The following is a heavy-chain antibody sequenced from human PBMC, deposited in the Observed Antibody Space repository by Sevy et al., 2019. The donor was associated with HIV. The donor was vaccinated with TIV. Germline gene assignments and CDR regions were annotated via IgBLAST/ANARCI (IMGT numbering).Heavy chain of an antibody. V-gene: IGHV3-21*01. CDR1: GFTFRSFD. Sequence: GGSLRLSCEASGFTFRSFDMSWARQAPGKGLEWVSSISIYSNNISYADSVKGRFTVSRDNAKNSLFLQMDSLGAEDTGVYFCARVERWYELDYWGQGTLVTVSS. J-gene: IGHJ4*02. CDR3: ARVERWYELDY. CDR2: ISIYSNNI. D-gene: IGHD2-15*01.